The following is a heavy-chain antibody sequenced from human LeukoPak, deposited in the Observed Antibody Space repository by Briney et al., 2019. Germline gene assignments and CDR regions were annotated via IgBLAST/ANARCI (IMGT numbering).Heavy chain of an antibody. CDR3: ARDPTSSDSSSQGYYYGMDV. D-gene: IGHD6-6*01. CDR2: IYHSGST. CDR1: GGSISSSNW. V-gene: IGHV4-4*02. J-gene: IGHJ6*02. Sequence: PSETLSLTCAVSGGSISSSNWWSWVRQPPGKGLEWIGEIYHSGSTNYNPSLKSRVTISVDTSKNQFSLKLSSVTAADTAVYYCARDPTSSDSSSQGYYYGMDVWGQGTTVTVSS.